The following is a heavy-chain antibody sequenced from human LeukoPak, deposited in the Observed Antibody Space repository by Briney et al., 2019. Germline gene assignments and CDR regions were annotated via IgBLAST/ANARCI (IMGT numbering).Heavy chain of an antibody. J-gene: IGHJ4*02. Sequence: GGSLRLSCAASRFIFPSTGMHWVRQAPGKGLEWVSFIRYDGSDKYYADSVQGQFIISRDNSKNTLFLQMNSLRLDDTAVYYCVRDATVGAAYFDFWGQGALVTVSS. D-gene: IGHD2-15*01. V-gene: IGHV3-30*02. CDR1: RFIFPSTG. CDR2: IRYDGSDK. CDR3: VRDATVGAAYFDF.